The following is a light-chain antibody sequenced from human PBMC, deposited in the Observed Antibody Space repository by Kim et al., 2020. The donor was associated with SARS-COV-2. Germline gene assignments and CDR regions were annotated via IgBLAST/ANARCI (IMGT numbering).Light chain of an antibody. V-gene: IGLV2-14*03. CDR2: DVS. J-gene: IGLJ2*01. Sequence: LTQPASVSGSPGQSITISCTGTSSDVGGYNYVSWYQQHPGKAPKLMIYDVSNRPSGVSNRFSGSKSGNTASLTISGLQAEDEADYYCSSYTSSSFGVFGGGTKVTVL. CDR1: SSDVGGYNY. CDR3: SSYTSSSFGV.